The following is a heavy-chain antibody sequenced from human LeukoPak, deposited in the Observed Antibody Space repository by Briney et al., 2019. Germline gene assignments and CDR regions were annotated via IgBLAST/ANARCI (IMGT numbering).Heavy chain of an antibody. CDR1: GYTFTSYD. Sequence: ASVKVSCKASGYTFTSYDINWVRQATGQGLEWMGWMNPNSGNTGYAQKFQGRVTMTEDTSTDTAYMELSSLRSEDTAVYYCATDPLGGGSYGWGQGTLVTASS. CDR2: MNPNSGNT. D-gene: IGHD1-26*01. J-gene: IGHJ4*02. V-gene: IGHV1-8*01. CDR3: ATDPLGGGSYG.